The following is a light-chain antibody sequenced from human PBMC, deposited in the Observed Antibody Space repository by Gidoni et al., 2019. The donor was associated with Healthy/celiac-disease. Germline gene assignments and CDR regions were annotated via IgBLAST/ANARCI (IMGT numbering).Light chain of an antibody. CDR2: WAS. V-gene: IGKV4-1*01. J-gene: IGKJ3*01. Sequence: DIVMTQSPDSLAVSLGERATINCKSSQSVLYSSNNKNYLAWYQQKPGQPPKLLIYWASTRESGVPDRFSGSGSGTEFTLTISSLQAEDVAVYYCQQYYSTPLTFXPXTKVDIK. CDR1: QSVLYSSNNKNY. CDR3: QQYYSTPLT.